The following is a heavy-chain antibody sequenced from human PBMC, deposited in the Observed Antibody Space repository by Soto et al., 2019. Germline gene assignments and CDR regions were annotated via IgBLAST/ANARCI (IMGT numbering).Heavy chain of an antibody. CDR3: ARDYPRGGYNHY. Sequence: ASVKVSCKASGYTFTSYGISWVRQATGQGLEWMGWISAYNGNTNYAQKLQGRVTMTTDTSTSTAYMELRSLRSYDTAVYYCARDYPRGGYNHYWGQGTLVTVSS. D-gene: IGHD5-12*01. CDR1: GYTFTSYG. CDR2: ISAYNGNT. J-gene: IGHJ4*02. V-gene: IGHV1-18*01.